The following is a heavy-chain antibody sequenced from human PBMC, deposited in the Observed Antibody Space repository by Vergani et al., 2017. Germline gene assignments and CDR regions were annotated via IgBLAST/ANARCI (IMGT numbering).Heavy chain of an antibody. CDR3: AKDRGLVSYYGSGSSTYFDY. CDR1: GFTFSSYW. D-gene: IGHD3-10*01. J-gene: IGHJ4*02. CDR2: INSDGSST. V-gene: IGHV3-74*01. Sequence: EVQLVESGGGLVQPGGSLRLSCAASGFTFSSYWMHWVRQAPGKGLVWVSRINSDGSSTSYADSVKGRFTISIDNAKNTLYLQMNSLRAEDTAVYYCAKDRGLVSYYGSGSSTYFDYWGQGTLVTVSS.